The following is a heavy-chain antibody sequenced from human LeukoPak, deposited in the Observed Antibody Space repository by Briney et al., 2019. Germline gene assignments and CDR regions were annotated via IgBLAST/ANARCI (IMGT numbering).Heavy chain of an antibody. CDR3: ATYAGTSSKYFQY. CDR2: INLSDSDT. Sequence: GESLKISCEGSGYRFTSSWIGWVRQMPGKGLEWMGIINLSDSDTRYSPSFRGQVTISADKSISTAYLQWSSLKASDTAMFYCATYAGTSSKYFQYWGPGTLVTVSS. J-gene: IGHJ1*01. V-gene: IGHV5-51*01. D-gene: IGHD3-10*01. CDR1: GYRFTSSW.